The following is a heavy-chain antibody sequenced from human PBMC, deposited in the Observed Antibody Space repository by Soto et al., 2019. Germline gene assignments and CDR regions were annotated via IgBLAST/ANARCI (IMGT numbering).Heavy chain of an antibody. J-gene: IGHJ4*02. CDR3: AKDRWPYYDSTLLFDY. Sequence: QVQLVESGGGVVQPGRSLRLSCAASGFTFSSYGMHWVRQAPGKGLEWVAVISYDGSNKYYADSVKGRFTISRDNSKNTLYLQMNSLRAEATAVYYCAKDRWPYYDSTLLFDYWGQGTLVTVSS. CDR2: ISYDGSNK. V-gene: IGHV3-30*18. CDR1: GFTFSSYG. D-gene: IGHD3-22*01.